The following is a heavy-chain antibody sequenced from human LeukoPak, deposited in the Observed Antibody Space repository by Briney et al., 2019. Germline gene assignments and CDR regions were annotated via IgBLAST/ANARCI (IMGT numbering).Heavy chain of an antibody. CDR3: AGDHQYYYDSSGYSY. J-gene: IGHJ4*02. CDR2: ISSSSGYI. Sequence: PGGSLRLSCAASGFTFNSYSMNWVRQTPGKGLEWVSSISSSSGYINYADSVKGRFTVSRDNAKNSLYLQMNSLRAEDTAVYYCAGDHQYYYDSSGYSYWGQGTLVTVSS. D-gene: IGHD3-22*01. V-gene: IGHV3-21*04. CDR1: GFTFNSYS.